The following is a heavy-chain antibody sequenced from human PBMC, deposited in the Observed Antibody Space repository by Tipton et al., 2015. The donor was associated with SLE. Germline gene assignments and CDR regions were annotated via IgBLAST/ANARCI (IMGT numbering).Heavy chain of an antibody. J-gene: IGHJ6*02. CDR1: GYTFTGYY. CDR2: INPNSGGT. V-gene: IGHV1-2*06. D-gene: IGHD2-2*01. Sequence: QSGAEVKKPGASVKVSCKASGYTFTGYYMHWVRQAPGQGLEWMGRINPNSGGTNYAQKFQGRVTMTRDTSISTAHMELSRLRSDDTAVYYCARRYCSSTSCHSYYYGMDVWGQGTTVTVSS. CDR3: ARRYCSSTSCHSYYYGMDV.